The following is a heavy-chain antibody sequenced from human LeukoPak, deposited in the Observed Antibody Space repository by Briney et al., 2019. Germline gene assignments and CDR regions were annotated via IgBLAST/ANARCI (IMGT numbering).Heavy chain of an antibody. CDR3: ARGARFYSGSYWDGGDYFDY. CDR2: IIPIFGTA. Sequence: SVKVSCKASGGTFSSYAISWVRQAPGQGLEWMGGIIPIFGTANYAQKFQGRVTITADESTSTAYMELSSLRSEDTAVYYCARGARFYSGSYWDGGDYFDYWGQGTLVTVSS. V-gene: IGHV1-69*01. D-gene: IGHD1-26*01. J-gene: IGHJ4*02. CDR1: GGTFSSYA.